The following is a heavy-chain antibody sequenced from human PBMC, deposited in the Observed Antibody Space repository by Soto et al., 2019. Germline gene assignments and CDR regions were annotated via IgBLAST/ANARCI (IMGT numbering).Heavy chain of an antibody. V-gene: IGHV3-43*02. D-gene: IGHD6-13*01. Sequence: GGSLRLSCAASGFTFDDYAMHWVRQAAGKGLEWVSLISGDGGSTYYADSVKGRFTISRDNSKNSLYLQMNSLRTEDTALSYCAKDMLGKRRGYSSSWAFDYWGQGTLVTVSS. CDR1: GFTFDDYA. CDR3: AKDMLGKRRGYSSSWAFDY. CDR2: ISGDGGST. J-gene: IGHJ4*02.